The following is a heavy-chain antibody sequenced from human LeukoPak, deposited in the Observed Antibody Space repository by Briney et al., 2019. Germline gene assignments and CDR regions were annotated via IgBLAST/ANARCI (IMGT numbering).Heavy chain of an antibody. J-gene: IGHJ5*02. CDR3: ARDHSSSVAGKSYWWLDP. Sequence: ASVKASCKASGYIFTDHYIHWVRQAPGQGHEWMGCINAKNGDTYYAQKFQGRVTMTRDTSIRTLYMEVTGLRADDTAVYYCARDHSSSVAGKSYWWLDPWGQGTLVTVSS. CDR1: GYIFTDHY. CDR2: INAKNGDT. V-gene: IGHV1-2*02. D-gene: IGHD6-19*01.